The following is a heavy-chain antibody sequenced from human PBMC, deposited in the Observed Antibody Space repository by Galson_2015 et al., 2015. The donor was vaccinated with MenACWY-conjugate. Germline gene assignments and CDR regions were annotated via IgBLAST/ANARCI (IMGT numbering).Heavy chain of an antibody. Sequence: SLRLSCAASGFSFSSYDMHWARQAPGKGLDWVAVISYDGSNEYHADSVKGRFTISRDKNTLYLEMISLRGEDTAVYYCARVYSGSPDYGMDVWGQGTTVTVSS. CDR2: ISYDGSNE. D-gene: IGHD1-26*01. J-gene: IGHJ6*02. V-gene: IGHV3-30*04. CDR3: ARVYSGSPDYGMDV. CDR1: GFSFSSYD.